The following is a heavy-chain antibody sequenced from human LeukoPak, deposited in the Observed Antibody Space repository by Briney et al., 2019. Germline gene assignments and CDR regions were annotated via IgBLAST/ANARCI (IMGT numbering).Heavy chain of an antibody. D-gene: IGHD2-15*01. Sequence: PGGSLRLSCPASGFTFSSYSMNWVRQAPGNGLEWVSSISSSSSYIYYADSVKGRFTISRDNAKNSLYLQMNSLRAEDTAVYYCAREILEDYYFDYWGQGTLVTVSS. CDR2: ISSSSSYI. CDR1: GFTFSSYS. V-gene: IGHV3-21*01. CDR3: AREILEDYYFDY. J-gene: IGHJ4*02.